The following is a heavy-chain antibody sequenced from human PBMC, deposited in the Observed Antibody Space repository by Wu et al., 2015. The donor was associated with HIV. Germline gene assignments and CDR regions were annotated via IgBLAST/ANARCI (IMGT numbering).Heavy chain of an antibody. J-gene: IGHJ6*03. Sequence: QVQLMQSGAEVKKPGASVRVSCKTSGYTFIDHFLHWVRQAPGQGLEWMGWVNPGSGGTNYAQKFQGRVTMSSDVAISTVYMELSRLKSDDTAVYYCARVPAGGGYYDYMGRLGAKGPRSPSR. V-gene: IGHV1-2*02. CDR3: ARVPAGGGYYDYMGR. D-gene: IGHD6-13*01. CDR1: GYTFIDHF. CDR2: VNPGSGGT.